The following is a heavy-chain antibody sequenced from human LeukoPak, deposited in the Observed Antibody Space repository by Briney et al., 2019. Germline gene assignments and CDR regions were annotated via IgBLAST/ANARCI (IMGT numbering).Heavy chain of an antibody. J-gene: IGHJ4*02. CDR2: IIPIFGTA. CDR3: ARGVRWLQLNPFDY. D-gene: IGHD5-24*01. V-gene: IGHV1-69*13. Sequence: SVKVSCKASGGTFSSYAISWVRQAPGQGLEWMGGIIPIFGTANYAQKFQGRVTITADESTSTAYMELSSLRSEDTAVYYCARGVRWLQLNPFDYWGQGTLVTVSS. CDR1: GGTFSSYA.